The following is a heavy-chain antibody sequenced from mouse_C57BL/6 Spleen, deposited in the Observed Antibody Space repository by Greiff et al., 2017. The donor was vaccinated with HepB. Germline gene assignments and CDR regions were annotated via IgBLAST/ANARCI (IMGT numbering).Heavy chain of an antibody. CDR2: ISDGGSYT. CDR3: AREDYSNAWFAY. Sequence: DVHLVESGGGLVKPGGSLKLSCAASGFTFSSYAMSWVRQTPEKRLEWVATISDGGSYTYYPDNVKGRFTISRDNAKNNLYLQMSHLKSEDTAMYYCAREDYSNAWFAYWGQGTLVTVSA. CDR1: GFTFSSYA. D-gene: IGHD2-5*01. V-gene: IGHV5-4*01. J-gene: IGHJ3*01.